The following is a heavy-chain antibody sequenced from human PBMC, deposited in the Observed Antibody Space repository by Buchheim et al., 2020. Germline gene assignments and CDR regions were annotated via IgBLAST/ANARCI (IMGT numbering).Heavy chain of an antibody. CDR1: GFTFTTYW. CDR2: IKQDGSEK. D-gene: IGHD5-24*01. J-gene: IGHJ4*02. V-gene: IGHV3-7*01. CDR3: ARRRGDHTRYYFDY. Sequence: EVQLVESGGGLVQPGGSLRLSCGASGFTFTTYWMSWVRQAPGKGLEWLANIKQDGSEKYYVDSVKGRFTISRDNAKNTLYLQMNSLRAGNTTVYYCARRRGDHTRYYFDYWGQGTL.